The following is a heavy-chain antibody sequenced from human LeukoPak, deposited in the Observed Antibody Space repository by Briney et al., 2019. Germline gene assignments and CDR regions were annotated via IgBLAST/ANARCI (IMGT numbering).Heavy chain of an antibody. J-gene: IGHJ4*02. D-gene: IGHD5-18*01. CDR1: GGSISSTGYY. CDR2: IYHNGNT. CDR3: ARIEAVTRGYNHAYYFDY. Sequence: SETLSLTCTVSGGSISSTGYYWGWIRQPPGKGLEWIGNIYHNGNTYYNPSLKSRVTISVDTSKKQFSLKLRTATAADTAVYYCARIEAVTRGYNHAYYFDYWGQGTLVTVSS. V-gene: IGHV4-39*07.